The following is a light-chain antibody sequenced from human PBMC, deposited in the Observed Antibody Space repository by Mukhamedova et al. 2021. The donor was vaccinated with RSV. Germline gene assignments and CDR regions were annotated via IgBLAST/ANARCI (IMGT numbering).Light chain of an antibody. CDR3: QQYNSYWT. J-gene: IGKJ1*01. Sequence: SQSISSWLAWYQQKPGKAPKLLIYKASSLESGVPSRFSGSGSGTGFTLTISSLQPDDFATYYCQQYNSYWTFGQGTKVEIK. CDR1: QSISSW. V-gene: IGKV1-5*03. CDR2: KAS.